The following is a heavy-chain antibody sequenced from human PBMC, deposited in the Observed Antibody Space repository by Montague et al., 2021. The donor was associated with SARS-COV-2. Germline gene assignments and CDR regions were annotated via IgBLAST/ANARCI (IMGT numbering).Heavy chain of an antibody. CDR3: ARKMDSSFDV. CDR1: GASLSSDSLS. CDR2: TYYRSKWYN. V-gene: IGHV6-1*01. Sequence: VSPGASLSSDSLSWHWIRPSPSRGLERLASTYYRSKWYNDSAPSVSGRATVKPDTSRNQFSLHLDSVTPEDTALYFCARKMDSSFDVWGKGTMVIVSS. J-gene: IGHJ3*01. D-gene: IGHD2-2*03.